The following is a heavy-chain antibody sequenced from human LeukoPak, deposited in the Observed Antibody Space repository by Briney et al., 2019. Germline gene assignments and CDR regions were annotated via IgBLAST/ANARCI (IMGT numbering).Heavy chain of an antibody. V-gene: IGHV4-34*01. CDR3: ARGGDYQGDDYGDYWRSGDLDY. D-gene: IGHD4-17*01. J-gene: IGHJ4*02. CDR2: INHGGST. Sequence: PSETLSLTCAAYGGSFSGYYWSWVRQPPGKGLEWIGEINHGGSTNYNPSLKSRGTISVDTSNNQFSLKLSSVTAADTAVYYCARGGDYQGDDYGDYWRSGDLDYWGQGTLVTVSS. CDR1: GGSFSGYY.